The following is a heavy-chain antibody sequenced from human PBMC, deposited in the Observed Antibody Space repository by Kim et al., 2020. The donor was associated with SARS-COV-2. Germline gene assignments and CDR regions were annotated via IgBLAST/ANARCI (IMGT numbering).Heavy chain of an antibody. J-gene: IGHJ4*02. V-gene: IGHV1-46*01. CDR3: ARGANIVVVPAAIALDY. D-gene: IGHD2-2*01. Sequence: FQGRVTMTRDTSTSTVYMELSSLRSEDTAVYYCARGANIVVVPAAIALDYWGQGTLVTVSS.